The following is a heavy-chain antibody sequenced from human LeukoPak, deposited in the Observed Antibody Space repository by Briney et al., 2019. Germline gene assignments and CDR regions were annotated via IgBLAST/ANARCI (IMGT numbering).Heavy chain of an antibody. V-gene: IGHV4-4*09. D-gene: IGHD1-26*01. CDR1: GGSISSYY. CDR2: IYTSGST. CDR3: ARHVGAILFDY. J-gene: IGHJ4*02. Sequence: SETLSLTCTVSGGSISSYYWSWIRQPPGKGLEWIGYIYTSGSTNYNPSLKSRVTISVDTSKNQFSLKLSSMTAADTAVYYCARHVGAILFDYWGQGTLVTVSS.